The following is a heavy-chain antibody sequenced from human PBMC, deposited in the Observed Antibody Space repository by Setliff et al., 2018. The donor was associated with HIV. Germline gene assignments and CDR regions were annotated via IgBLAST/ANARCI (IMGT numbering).Heavy chain of an antibody. D-gene: IGHD3-3*01. Sequence: PSETLSLTCTVSGGSISSDTFYWSWIRQPAGKGLEWIGHVYARGNTNYNPSLKSRVTISLDTSKNQFFLRLSSVTAADTAVYYCMRGRSITIFGVAYFDFWGQGTQVTVSS. CDR1: GGSISSDTFY. CDR3: MRGRSITIFGVAYFDF. CDR2: VYARGNT. J-gene: IGHJ4*02. V-gene: IGHV4-61*09.